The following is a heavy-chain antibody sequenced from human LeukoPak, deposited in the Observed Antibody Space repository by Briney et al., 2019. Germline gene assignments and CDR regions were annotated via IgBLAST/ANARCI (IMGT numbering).Heavy chain of an antibody. CDR2: REPNSGQT. CDR1: GYTCSKYD. J-gene: IGHJ4*02. CDR3: ARGPPETTYSDF. V-gene: IGHV1-8*01. D-gene: IGHD1/OR15-1a*01. Sequence: ASVKVSGKTAGYTCSKYDVTWVRLASGQGLEWMGWREPNSGQTGYAQRFQGRIIMTRITSISTAYMQLNTLTSEDTATYYCARGPPETTYSDFWGQGTLVTVSS.